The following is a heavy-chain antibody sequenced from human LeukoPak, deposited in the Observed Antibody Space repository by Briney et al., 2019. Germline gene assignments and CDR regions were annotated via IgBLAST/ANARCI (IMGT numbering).Heavy chain of an antibody. CDR3: VRAYQLLPFDI. CDR2: INWNGGST. J-gene: IGHJ3*02. D-gene: IGHD2-2*01. V-gene: IGHV3-20*01. CDR1: GFTFDDYG. Sequence: GGSLRLSCAASGFTFDDYGMSWVRQAPGKGLEWVSGINWNGGSTGYADSVKGRFTISRDNAKNSLYLQMNSLRAEDTALYHCVRAYQLLPFDIWGQGTMVTVSS.